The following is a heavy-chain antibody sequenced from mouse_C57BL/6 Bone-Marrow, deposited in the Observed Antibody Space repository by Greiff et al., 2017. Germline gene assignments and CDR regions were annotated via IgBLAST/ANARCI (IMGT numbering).Heavy chain of an antibody. D-gene: IGHD1-1*01. CDR2: IDPENGDT. V-gene: IGHV14-4*01. CDR1: GFNITDYY. Sequence: VQLQQSGAELVRPGASVKLSCTASGFNITDYYMHWVKQRPEQGLEWIGWIDPENGDTEYDSKFKGKATITVDTSSNTAYLQRSSLTSEDTAVYYGTTDGSSFYYAMDYWGQGTSVTVSS. J-gene: IGHJ4*01. CDR3: TTDGSSFYYAMDY.